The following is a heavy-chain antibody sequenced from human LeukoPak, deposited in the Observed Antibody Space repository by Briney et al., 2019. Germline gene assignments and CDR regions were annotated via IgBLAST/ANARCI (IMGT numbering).Heavy chain of an antibody. D-gene: IGHD6-13*01. CDR3: ANRRSSWYYFDY. CDR1: GFTFSSYA. CDR2: ISGSGGST. Sequence: PGGSLRLSCAASGFTFSSYAMSWVRQAPGKGLEWVSAISGSGGSTYYADSVKGRFTISRDNSKNTLYLQMNSLRAEDTAVYYCANRRSSWYYFDYWGQGTLVTVSS. J-gene: IGHJ4*02. V-gene: IGHV3-23*01.